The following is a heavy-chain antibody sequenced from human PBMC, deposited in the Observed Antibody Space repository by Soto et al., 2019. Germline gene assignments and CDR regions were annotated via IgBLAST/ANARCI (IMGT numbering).Heavy chain of an antibody. CDR1: GFTFSSYG. V-gene: IGHV3-33*01. CDR3: ARALDGYSAEIDY. CDR2: IWYDGSNK. Sequence: GGSLRLSCAASGFTFSSYGMHWVRQAPGKGLEWVAVIWYDGSNKYYADSVKGRFTISRDNSKNTLYLQMNSLRAEDTAVYYCARALDGYSAEIDYWGQGTLVTVSS. J-gene: IGHJ4*02. D-gene: IGHD4-4*01.